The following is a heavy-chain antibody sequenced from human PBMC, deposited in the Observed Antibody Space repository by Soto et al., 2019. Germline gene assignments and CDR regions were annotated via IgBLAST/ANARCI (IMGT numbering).Heavy chain of an antibody. J-gene: IGHJ4*02. Sequence: PGWSLRLSGAAAAFTFSDYYRGWIRQAPGKGLEWLSYISGNGNTIYYADSVKGRFTVSRDNTKNLLYLQMNSLRAEDTAVYYCAASAVVAAHYWGQGALVTVSS. D-gene: IGHD2-15*01. CDR2: ISGNGNTI. CDR3: AASAVVAAHY. V-gene: IGHV3-11*01. CDR1: AFTFSDYY.